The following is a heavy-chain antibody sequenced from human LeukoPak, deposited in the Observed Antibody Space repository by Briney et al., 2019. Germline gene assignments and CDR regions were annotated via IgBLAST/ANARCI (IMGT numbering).Heavy chain of an antibody. D-gene: IGHD6-6*01. CDR3: ARLSGYSSPSEGAFDI. V-gene: IGHV5-51*01. Sequence: LGESLKISCKGSGYSFTSYWIGWVRQMPGKGLEWMGIIYPGDSDTRYSPSFQGQVTISADKSISTAYLQWSSLKASDTAMYYCARLSGYSSPSEGAFDIWGQGTMVTVSS. CDR2: IYPGDSDT. CDR1: GYSFTSYW. J-gene: IGHJ3*02.